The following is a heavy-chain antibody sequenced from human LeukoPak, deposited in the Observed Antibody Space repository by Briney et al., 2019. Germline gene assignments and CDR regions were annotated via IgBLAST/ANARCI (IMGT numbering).Heavy chain of an antibody. CDR1: GFTFSSYS. V-gene: IGHV3-21*01. CDR2: ISSSSSYI. CDR3: ARGDGAPPPDAFDS. J-gene: IGHJ3*02. Sequence: GGSLRLSCAASGFTFSSYSMNWVRQAPGKGRQGVSSISSSSSYIYYADSVKGRFTISRDNAKSSLYLQMNNLRGEDTAVYYCARGDGAPPPDAFDSWGQATNVTVSS. D-gene: IGHD3-10*01.